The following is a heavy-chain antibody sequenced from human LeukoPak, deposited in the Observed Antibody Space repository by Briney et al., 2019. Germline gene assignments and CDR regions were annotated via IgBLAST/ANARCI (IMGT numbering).Heavy chain of an antibody. CDR2: TNPNSGGT. D-gene: IGHD6-19*01. V-gene: IGHV1-2*02. CDR1: GYTFTGYY. Sequence: GASVKVSCKASGYTFTGYYMHWVRQAPGQGLEWMGWTNPNSGGTNYAQKFQGRVTMTRDTSISTAYMELSRLRSDDTAVYYCARAFTSLEWLAHQDYYFDYWGQGTLVTVSS. J-gene: IGHJ4*02. CDR3: ARAFTSLEWLAHQDYYFDY.